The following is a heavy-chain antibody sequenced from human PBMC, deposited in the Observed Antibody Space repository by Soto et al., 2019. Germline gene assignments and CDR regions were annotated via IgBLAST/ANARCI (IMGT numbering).Heavy chain of an antibody. V-gene: IGHV4-59*01. CDR1: GDSLSRFY. J-gene: IGHJ5*02. Sequence: SETLSLTCTVSGDSLSRFYWSWIRQTPGKGLEWIAYVYSNGATNHNPSLQSRVTISIDTSKNQFSMRLTSVTAADTAVYYCARDPLAGLDTWGQGILVNVSS. CDR2: VYSNGAT. CDR3: ARDPLAGLDT.